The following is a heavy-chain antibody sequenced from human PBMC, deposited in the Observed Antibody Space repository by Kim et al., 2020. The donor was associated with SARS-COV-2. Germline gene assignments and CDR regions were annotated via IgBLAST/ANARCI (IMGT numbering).Heavy chain of an antibody. Sequence: GGSLRLSCAASGFTFSSYGMHWVRQAPGKGLEGVAVISYDGSNKYYADSVKGRFTISRDNSKNTLYLQMNSLRAEDTAVYYCAKGIWFGEFYYPPFDFWGQGTLVTVSS. CDR2: ISYDGSNK. CDR1: GFTFSSYG. D-gene: IGHD3-10*01. V-gene: IGHV3-30*18. CDR3: AKGIWFGEFYYPPFDF. J-gene: IGHJ4*02.